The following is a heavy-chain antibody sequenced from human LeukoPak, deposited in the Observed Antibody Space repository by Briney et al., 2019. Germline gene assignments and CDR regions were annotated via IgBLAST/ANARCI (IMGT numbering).Heavy chain of an antibody. J-gene: IGHJ4*02. Sequence: GGSPRLSCAASGFTFSSYSMNWVRQAPGKGLEWVSAISGSGGSTYYADSVKGRFTISRDNSKNTLYLQMNSLRAEDTAVYYCAKSHSSGWYYFDYWGQGTLVTVSS. CDR3: AKSHSSGWYYFDY. CDR2: ISGSGGST. V-gene: IGHV3-23*01. CDR1: GFTFSSYS. D-gene: IGHD6-19*01.